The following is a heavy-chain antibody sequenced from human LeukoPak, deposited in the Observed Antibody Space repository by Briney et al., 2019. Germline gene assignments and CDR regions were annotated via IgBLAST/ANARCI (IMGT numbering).Heavy chain of an antibody. CDR2: ISAYNGNT. CDR3: ASDCSGGSCYDLDY. J-gene: IGHJ4*02. V-gene: IGHV1-18*01. CDR1: GYTFTSYG. D-gene: IGHD2-15*01. Sequence: GASVKVSCKASGYTFTSYGISWVRQAPGQGLEWMGWISAYNGNTNYAQKLQGRVTMTTDTSTSTAYMELRSLRSDDTAVYYCASDCSGGSCYDLDYWGQGTLVTVSS.